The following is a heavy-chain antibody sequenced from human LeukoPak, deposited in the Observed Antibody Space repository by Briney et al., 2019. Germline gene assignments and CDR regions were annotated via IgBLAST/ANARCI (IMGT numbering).Heavy chain of an antibody. J-gene: IGHJ4*02. V-gene: IGHV3-15*01. CDR3: TTDRGSNYGYGH. CDR1: GFTLSSYG. Sequence: PGRSLRLSCAASGFTLSSYGMHWVRQAPGKGLEWVGGIKSKTDGGTTDYAAPVKGRFTISRDDSKNTLYLLMNSLKTEDTAVYYCTTDRGSNYGYGHWGQGTLVTVSS. D-gene: IGHD5-18*01. CDR2: IKSKTDGGTT.